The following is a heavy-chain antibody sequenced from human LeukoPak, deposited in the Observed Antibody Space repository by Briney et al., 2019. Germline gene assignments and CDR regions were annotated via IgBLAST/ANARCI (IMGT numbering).Heavy chain of an antibody. V-gene: IGHV4-59*01. D-gene: IGHD6-6*01. J-gene: IGHJ6*02. CDR1: GGSISSNY. Sequence: SETLSLTCTVSGGSISSNYWSWIRQPPGKGLEWIGYIYYSGSTNYNPSLKSRVTISVDTSKNQFSLKLSSVTAADTAVYYCARTAARHSYYYYYYGMDVWGQGTTVTVSS. CDR2: IYYSGST. CDR3: ARTAARHSYYYYYYGMDV.